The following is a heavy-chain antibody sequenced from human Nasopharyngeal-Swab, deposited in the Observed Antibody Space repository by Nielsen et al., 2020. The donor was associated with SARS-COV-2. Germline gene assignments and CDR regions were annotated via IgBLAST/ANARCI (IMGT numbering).Heavy chain of an antibody. J-gene: IGHJ6*02. CDR1: GGSFSGYY. V-gene: IGHV4-34*01. Sequence: SETLSLTCAVSGGSFSGYYWSWIRQPPGKGLDWIGEINHSGSTKYNPSLKSRVNISVGTSKNQFSLKVSSVTAADTAVYYCARGGYYCSSTSCYYYSGYYYGMDVWGQGTTVTVSS. CDR3: ARGGYYCSSTSCYYYSGYYYGMDV. D-gene: IGHD2-2*01. CDR2: INHSGST.